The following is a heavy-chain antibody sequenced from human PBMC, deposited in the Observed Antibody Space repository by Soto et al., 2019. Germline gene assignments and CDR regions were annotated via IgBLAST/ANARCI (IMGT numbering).Heavy chain of an antibody. CDR3: ARIHHDDYFDY. Sequence: SETLSLTCAVYGGSFSGYYWSWIRQPPGKGLEWIGEINHSGVTNYSPSLKSRVTISVDTSKSHFSLKLSSVTAADTAVYYCARIHHDDYFDYWGQGTLVTVSS. J-gene: IGHJ4*02. CDR2: INHSGVT. D-gene: IGHD3-16*01. V-gene: IGHV4-34*01. CDR1: GGSFSGYY.